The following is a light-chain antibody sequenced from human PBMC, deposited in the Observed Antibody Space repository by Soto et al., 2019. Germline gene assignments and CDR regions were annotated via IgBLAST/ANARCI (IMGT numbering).Light chain of an antibody. CDR3: QQYKSWPQIT. V-gene: IGKV3-15*01. CDR1: QSVGTN. CDR2: AAS. Sequence: EVVMTQSPATLSVSRGESATLSCRASQSVGTNLAWYQQKPGQAPRLLIYAASSRANDIPARFSGSGSETEFTLTISSLQSEDFAVYFCQQYKSWPQITFGQGTRLEIK. J-gene: IGKJ5*01.